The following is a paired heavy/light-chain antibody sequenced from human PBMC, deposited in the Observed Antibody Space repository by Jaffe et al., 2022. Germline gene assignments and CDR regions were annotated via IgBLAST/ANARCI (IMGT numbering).Light chain of an antibody. CDR2: KDS. CDR3: QSADSSGTIV. J-gene: IGLJ3*02. V-gene: IGLV3-25*03. Sequence: SYELTQPPSVSVSPGQTARITCSGDALPKQYAYWYQQKPGQAPVLVIYKDSERPSGIPERFSGSSSGTTVTLTISGVQAEDEADYYCQSADSSGTIVFGGGTKLTVL. CDR1: ALPKQY.
Heavy chain of an antibody. D-gene: IGHD2-2*01. Sequence: QVQLQESGPGLVKPSETLSLTCAVSGYSISSGYYWGWIRQPPGKGLEWIGSIYHSGSTYYNPSLKSRVTISVDTSKNQFSLKLSSVTAADTAVYYCASRAGPDIVVVPAAPQSIGYFDYWGQGTLVTVSS. V-gene: IGHV4-38-2*01. J-gene: IGHJ4*02. CDR1: GYSISSGYY. CDR2: IYHSGST. CDR3: ASRAGPDIVVVPAAPQSIGYFDY.